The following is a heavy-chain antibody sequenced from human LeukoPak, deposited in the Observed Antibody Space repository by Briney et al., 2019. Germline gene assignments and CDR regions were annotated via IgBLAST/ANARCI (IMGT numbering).Heavy chain of an antibody. D-gene: IGHD4-17*01. Sequence: PGGSLRLSCAASGFTFSSNSMNWVRQAPGKGLEWVSYISSSSSTIYYADSVKGRFTISRDDAKNSLYLQMNNLRAEDTAVYYCARAPYGDNNWFDPWGQGTLVIVSS. V-gene: IGHV3-48*04. CDR2: ISSSSSTI. CDR3: ARAPYGDNNWFDP. CDR1: GFTFSSNS. J-gene: IGHJ5*02.